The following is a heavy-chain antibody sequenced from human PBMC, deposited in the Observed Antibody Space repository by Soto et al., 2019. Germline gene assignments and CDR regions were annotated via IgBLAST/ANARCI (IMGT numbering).Heavy chain of an antibody. V-gene: IGHV4-61*01. D-gene: IGHD2-15*01. CDR1: GGSVSSGSYY. J-gene: IGHJ3*02. CDR3: ARGSGPNDAFEI. Sequence: QVQLQESGPGLVKPSETLSLTCTVSGGSVSSGSYYWSWIRQPPGKGLEWIGYIYYSGSTNYNPSLKSRVTISVDTSKNQFSLTLSSVTAADPAVYYCARGSGPNDAFEIWGQGTMVTVSS. CDR2: IYYSGST.